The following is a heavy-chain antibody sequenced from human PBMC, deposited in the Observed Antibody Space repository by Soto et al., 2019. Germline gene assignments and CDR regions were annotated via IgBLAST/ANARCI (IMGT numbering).Heavy chain of an antibody. CDR3: VQTTGWPGFDF. Sequence: EVQLVESGGGLIQPGGSLRLSCAASGFAVRSKYMTWVRQAPGKGLEWVSVIYGGGTTYYADSVKGRFTISRDTSKNTWYLQMNSLRAEDTAVYYCVQTTGWPGFDFWGQGTLVTVSS. CDR1: GFAVRSKY. CDR2: IYGGGTT. J-gene: IGHJ4*02. V-gene: IGHV3-53*01. D-gene: IGHD6-19*01.